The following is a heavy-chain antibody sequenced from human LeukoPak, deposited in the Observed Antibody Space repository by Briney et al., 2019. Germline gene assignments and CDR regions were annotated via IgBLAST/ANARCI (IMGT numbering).Heavy chain of an antibody. D-gene: IGHD1-26*01. J-gene: IGHJ6*02. CDR1: GGTFNDCT. V-gene: IGHV1-69*13. CDR3: ARDLSIVGATTGYYYGMDV. Sequence: ASVKVSCKASGGTFNDCTVTWVRQAPGQGLEWMGEIRTVLGTAKYAQKFQDRVTITADESTSTAYMELSSLSSEDTAVYYCARDLSIVGATTGYYYGMDVWGQGTTVTVSS. CDR2: IRTVLGTA.